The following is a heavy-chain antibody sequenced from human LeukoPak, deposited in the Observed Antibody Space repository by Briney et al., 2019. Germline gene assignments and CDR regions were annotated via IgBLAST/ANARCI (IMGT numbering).Heavy chain of an antibody. V-gene: IGHV1-46*01. CDR1: GYTFTSYY. D-gene: IGHD6-13*01. Sequence: ASVKVSCKASGYTFTSYYMHWVRQAPGQGLEWMGIINPSGGSTSYAQKFQGGVTMTRDTSTSTVYMELSSLRSEDTAAYYRARAAPYEIAVAGTGYYYGMDVWGQGTTVTVSS. J-gene: IGHJ6*02. CDR2: INPSGGST. CDR3: ARAAPYEIAVAGTGYYYGMDV.